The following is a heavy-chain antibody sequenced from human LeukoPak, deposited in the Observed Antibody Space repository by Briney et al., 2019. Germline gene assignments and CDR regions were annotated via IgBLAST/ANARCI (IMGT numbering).Heavy chain of an antibody. D-gene: IGHD2-2*01. Sequence: SETLSLTCTVSGGSISSYYWSWIRQPPGKGLEWIGHIYYSGSTNYNPSLKSRVTISVDTSKNQFSLKLSSVTAADTAVYYCAREVVVVPAAENWFDPWGQGTLVTVSS. CDR1: GGSISSYY. CDR3: AREVVVVPAAENWFDP. V-gene: IGHV4-59*01. CDR2: IYYSGST. J-gene: IGHJ5*02.